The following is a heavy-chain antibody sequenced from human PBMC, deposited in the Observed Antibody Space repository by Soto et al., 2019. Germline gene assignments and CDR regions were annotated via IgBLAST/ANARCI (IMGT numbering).Heavy chain of an antibody. CDR1: GGSISSGGYY. CDR2: IYHTRNT. J-gene: IGHJ4*02. Sequence: KASETLSLTCTVSGGSISSGGYYWSWIRQHPGKGLEWIGYIYHTRNTFYNPSLKSRVAISVDTSKNQFSLKLSSVTAADTAVYYCAREYYDSSGYYYVDYWGQGTLVTVSS. V-gene: IGHV4-31*03. D-gene: IGHD3-22*01. CDR3: AREYYDSSGYYYVDY.